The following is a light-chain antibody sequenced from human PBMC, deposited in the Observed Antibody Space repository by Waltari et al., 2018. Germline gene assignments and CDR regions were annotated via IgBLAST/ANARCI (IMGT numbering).Light chain of an antibody. J-gene: IGKJ5*01. CDR3: QQYNHWPPIT. CDR2: EAS. Sequence: EIVMTQSPDTLSVSPGERATFSCRASQSIRSNLAWYQQKPGQGPRLLIYEASTRATSTPARFSGSGSGTDFTLTISSLQSEDSAVYYCQQYNHWPPITFGQGTRLEIK. CDR1: QSIRSN. V-gene: IGKV3-15*01.